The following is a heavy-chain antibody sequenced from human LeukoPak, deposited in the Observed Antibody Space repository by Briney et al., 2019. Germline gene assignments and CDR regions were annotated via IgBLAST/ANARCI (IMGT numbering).Heavy chain of an antibody. J-gene: IGHJ6*03. CDR1: GGSISSYY. Sequence: SSETLSLTCTVSGGSISSYYWSWIRQPPGKGLEWIGYIYYSGSTNYNPSLKSRVTISVDTSKNQFSLKLSSVTAADTAVYYCARGNSADSYYYYMDVWGKGTTVTISS. D-gene: IGHD1-7*01. CDR3: ARGNSADSYYYYMDV. V-gene: IGHV4-59*01. CDR2: IYYSGST.